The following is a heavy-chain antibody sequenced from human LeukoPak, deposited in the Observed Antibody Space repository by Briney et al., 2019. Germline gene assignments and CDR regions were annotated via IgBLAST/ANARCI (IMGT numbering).Heavy chain of an antibody. V-gene: IGHV3-21*01. CDR2: ITSSSTYI. J-gene: IGHJ6*03. CDR3: ARDPIVVVPSASFYYYMDV. D-gene: IGHD2-2*01. CDR1: GFTFSSYS. Sequence: GSLRLSCAASGFTFSSYSMNWVRQAPGKGLEWVSSITSSSTYIYYADSVKGRFTISRDNAKNSLYLQMNSLRAEDAAVYYCARDPIVVVPSASFYYYMDVWGKGTTVTVSS.